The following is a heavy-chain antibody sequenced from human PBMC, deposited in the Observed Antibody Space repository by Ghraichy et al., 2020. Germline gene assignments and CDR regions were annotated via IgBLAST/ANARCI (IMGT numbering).Heavy chain of an antibody. V-gene: IGHV4-39*02. J-gene: IGHJ3*02. Sequence: RPDKELEWIRSIYYSGSTYYNPSLKSRVTISVDTSKNQFSLKLSSVTAADTAVYYCAREGYDAFDIWGQGTMVTVSS. D-gene: IGHD6-13*01. CDR3: AREGYDAFDI. CDR2: IYYSGST.